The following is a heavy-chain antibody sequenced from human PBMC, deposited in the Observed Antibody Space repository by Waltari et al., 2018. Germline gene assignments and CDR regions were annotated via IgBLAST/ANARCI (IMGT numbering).Heavy chain of an antibody. CDR3: ARPGRVGGGSLMALDY. Sequence: QLHLQESGPGLVKPSETLSLTCPVPGDSTSSTSFYWGWIRQPPGKGLEWIGSSVYNANTYYNPSLKSRVSISVDTSKNHFSLQRMSVTAADTAIYYCARPGRVGGGSLMALDYWGQGTLVTVSS. CDR1: GDSTSSTSFY. CDR2: SVYNANT. J-gene: IGHJ4*02. D-gene: IGHD2-15*01. V-gene: IGHV4-39*02.